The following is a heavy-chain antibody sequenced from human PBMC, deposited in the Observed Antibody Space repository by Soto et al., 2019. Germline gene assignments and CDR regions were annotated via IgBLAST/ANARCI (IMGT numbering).Heavy chain of an antibody. V-gene: IGHV3-7*05. J-gene: IGHJ4*02. Sequence: EVQLVESGGGLVQPGGSLRLSCAASGFTFSSYWMSWVRQAPGKGLEWVANIRQDGSDKYYVDSVKGRFTISRDNSQNSLYLQMNSLRAEDTAIYYCASPQQWLGQRGDFDYWGQGTLVTVSS. CDR1: GFTFSSYW. CDR2: IRQDGSDK. CDR3: ASPQQWLGQRGDFDY. D-gene: IGHD6-19*01.